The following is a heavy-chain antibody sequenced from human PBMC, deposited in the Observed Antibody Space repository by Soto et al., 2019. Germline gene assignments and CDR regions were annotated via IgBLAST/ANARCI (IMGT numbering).Heavy chain of an antibody. V-gene: IGHV4-30-4*01. CDR2: IYYSGST. D-gene: IGHD6-13*01. CDR3: ARDGGSSSWPNCFDP. J-gene: IGHJ5*02. CDR1: GGSISSGDYY. Sequence: PSETLSLTCTVSGGSISSGDYYWSWIRQPPGKGLEWIGYIYYSGSTYYNPSLKSRVTISVDTSKNQFSLKLSSVTAADTAVYYCARDGGSSSWPNCFDPWGQGTLVTVSS.